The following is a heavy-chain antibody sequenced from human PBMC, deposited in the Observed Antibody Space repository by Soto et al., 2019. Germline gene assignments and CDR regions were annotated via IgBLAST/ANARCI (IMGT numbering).Heavy chain of an antibody. D-gene: IGHD3-10*01. J-gene: IGHJ4*02. CDR2: ISGSGGRT. V-gene: IGHV3-23*01. CDR3: AKFGGSATYFHFDY. CDR1: GFPFINFA. Sequence: LRLSCAASGFPFINFAMNWVRQSPGKGLEWVSSISGSGGRTWYADSVRGRFTISRDNSKNTLYLQMNSLRAEDTAVYYCAKFGGSATYFHFDYWGQGALVTVSS.